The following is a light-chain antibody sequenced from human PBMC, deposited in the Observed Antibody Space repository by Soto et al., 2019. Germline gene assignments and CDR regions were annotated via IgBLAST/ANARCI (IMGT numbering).Light chain of an antibody. V-gene: IGKV1-5*01. Sequence: DIQMTQSPSTLSASVGDRVTITCRASQSISSWLAWYQQKPGKAPKLLIYDASSLESGVPSRFSGSGSGTEVTLTLSSLQPDDFATYYCQQYNSDIFTFGPGTKVDIK. CDR3: QQYNSDIFT. CDR2: DAS. J-gene: IGKJ3*01. CDR1: QSISSW.